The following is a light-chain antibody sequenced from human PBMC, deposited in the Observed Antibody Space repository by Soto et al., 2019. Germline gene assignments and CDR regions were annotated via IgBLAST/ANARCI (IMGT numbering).Light chain of an antibody. CDR3: QQYGSSPPYT. CDR2: VSS. Sequence: EVVLTQSPGTLSLSPGERATLSCRASQSVSNNYLAWYQQKPGQSPKLLIFVSSDRATGIPDRFNGSGAGTIFNITISSLEPEDFAVSYCQQYGSSPPYTFGQGTKLEIK. V-gene: IGKV3-20*01. CDR1: QSVSNNY. J-gene: IGKJ2*01.